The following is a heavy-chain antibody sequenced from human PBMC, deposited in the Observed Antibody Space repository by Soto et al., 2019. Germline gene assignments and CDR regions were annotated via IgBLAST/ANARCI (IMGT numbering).Heavy chain of an antibody. V-gene: IGHV3-23*01. CDR2: IGGSGDNI. CDR1: GFAFSSYA. CDR3: VKHDYNFWTGYTFTPCIDV. J-gene: IGHJ6*01. Sequence: PGGSLRVSGAAAGFAFSSYALSWVRQAPGKGLEWVSGIGGSGDNIYNADSVKGRFTISRDNSKNTTYLQMSRVRADDTAVYYCVKHDYNFWTGYTFTPCIDVWREGPAVPASS. D-gene: IGHD3-3*01.